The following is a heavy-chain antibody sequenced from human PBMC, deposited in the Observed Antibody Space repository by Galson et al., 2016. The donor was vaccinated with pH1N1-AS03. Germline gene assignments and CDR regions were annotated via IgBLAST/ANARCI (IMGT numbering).Heavy chain of an antibody. J-gene: IGHJ4*02. CDR1: GFTFSNYG. D-gene: IGHD6-6*01. V-gene: IGHV3-30*02. Sequence: SLRLSCAASGFTFSNYGIHWVRQAHGKGLEWVAFIRDDGSDRHYAKSVKGRFTISRDNSKGTVYLQMNSLISEDTATYYCARHQGVAIAARLSGGLDYWGQGTLVTVSS. CDR2: IRDDGSDR. CDR3: ARHQGVAIAARLSGGLDY.